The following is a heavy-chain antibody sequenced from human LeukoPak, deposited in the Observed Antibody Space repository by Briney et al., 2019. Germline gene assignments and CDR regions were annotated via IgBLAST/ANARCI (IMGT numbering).Heavy chain of an antibody. V-gene: IGHV3-43*02. D-gene: IGHD5-18*01. CDR2: ITGDGAGT. CDR1: GFIFDDYA. Sequence: GGSLRLSCAASGFIFDDYAMHWVRQAPGKGLEWVSLITGDGAGTYYEDSVRDRFTISRDNSKNSLYLLMSSVRTEDTAVYYCTKGRVGTAGGAKYAMDVWGQGTTVTVSS. CDR3: TKGRVGTAGGAKYAMDV. J-gene: IGHJ6*02.